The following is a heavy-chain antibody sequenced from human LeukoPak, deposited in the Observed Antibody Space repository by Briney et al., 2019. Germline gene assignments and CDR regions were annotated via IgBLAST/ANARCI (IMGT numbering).Heavy chain of an antibody. V-gene: IGHV3-7*01. J-gene: IGHJ4*02. CDR3: SRDSSSWSDLDY. Sequence: GGSLRPSCAASGFTFSSYWMSWVRQAPGKGLEWVANIKRDGSEKYYVDSVKGRFTISRDNAKNSLYLQMNSLRAEDTAVYYCSRDSSSWSDLDYWGQGTLVTASS. CDR2: IKRDGSEK. D-gene: IGHD6-13*01. CDR1: GFTFSSYW.